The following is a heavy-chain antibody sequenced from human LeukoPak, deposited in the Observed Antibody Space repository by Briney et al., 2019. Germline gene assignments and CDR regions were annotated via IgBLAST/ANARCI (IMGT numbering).Heavy chain of an antibody. V-gene: IGHV3-49*03. CDR2: IRSKAYGGTT. CDR3: TRGRANYDYVWGSYRPFDY. D-gene: IGHD3-16*02. J-gene: IGHJ4*02. Sequence: GGSLRLSCTASGFTFGDYAMSWFRQAPGKGLEWVGFIRSKAYGGTTEYAASVKGRFTISRDDSKSIAYLQMNSLKTEDTAVYYCTRGRANYDYVWGSYRPFDYWGQGTLVTVSS. CDR1: GFTFGDYA.